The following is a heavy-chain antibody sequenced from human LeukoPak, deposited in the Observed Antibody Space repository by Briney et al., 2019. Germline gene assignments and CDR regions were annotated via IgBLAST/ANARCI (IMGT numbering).Heavy chain of an antibody. Sequence: NTSETLSLTCTVSGGSISSYYWSWIRQPPGKGLEWIGYIYYSGSTNYNPSLKSRVTISVDTSKNQFSLKLSSVTAADTAVYYCARDRWGIDYWGQGTLVTVSS. CDR3: ARDRWGIDY. V-gene: IGHV4-59*01. D-gene: IGHD3-16*01. J-gene: IGHJ4*02. CDR1: GGSISSYY. CDR2: IYYSGST.